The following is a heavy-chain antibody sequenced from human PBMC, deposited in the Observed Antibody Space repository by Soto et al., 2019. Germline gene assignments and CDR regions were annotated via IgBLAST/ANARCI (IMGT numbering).Heavy chain of an antibody. V-gene: IGHV4-34*01. J-gene: IGHJ5*02. CDR2: INHRGSA. CDR1: GESFIGYY. D-gene: IGHD5-12*01. Sequence: SETLSLTCAVYGESFIGYYWTWIRQPPGKGLEWIGEINHRGSANYNPSLMSRVTISVDTSNNQFSLKLSSVTAADTSVYYCARTDIVTTNCFDPWGQGTLVTVSS. CDR3: ARTDIVTTNCFDP.